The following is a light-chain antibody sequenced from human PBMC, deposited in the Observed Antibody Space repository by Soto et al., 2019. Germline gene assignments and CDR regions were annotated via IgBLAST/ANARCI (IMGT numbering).Light chain of an antibody. Sequence: DIQMTQSPYSLSASVGDRVTITCRASQDISTYLAWFQQKPGKAPKSLIYGVSNLQSGDPSRFSGSGSGTVFTLTISSLQPEDFATYYCQQYNGYPYTFGQGTKVDIK. J-gene: IGKJ2*01. V-gene: IGKV1-16*01. CDR2: GVS. CDR3: QQYNGYPYT. CDR1: QDISTY.